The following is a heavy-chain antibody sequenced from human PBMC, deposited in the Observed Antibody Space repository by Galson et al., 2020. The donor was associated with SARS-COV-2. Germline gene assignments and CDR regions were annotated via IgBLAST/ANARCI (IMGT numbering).Heavy chain of an antibody. Sequence: ASETLSLTCTVSGDSISRGGYYWGWIRQHPGKGLEWIGYVLYSGNTFYNPSLQSRAHISGDPSKNQFSLSLNSVTAADTAVYYCARTEVGASTPVDYWGQGTLVTVSS. D-gene: IGHD1-26*01. V-gene: IGHV4-31*03. CDR3: ARTEVGASTPVDY. CDR2: VLYSGNT. J-gene: IGHJ4*02. CDR1: GDSISRGGYY.